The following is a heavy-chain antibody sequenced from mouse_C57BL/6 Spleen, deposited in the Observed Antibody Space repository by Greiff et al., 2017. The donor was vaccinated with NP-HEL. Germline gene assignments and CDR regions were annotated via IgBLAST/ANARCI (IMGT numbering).Heavy chain of an antibody. CDR1: GYTFTDYE. J-gene: IGHJ3*01. CDR2: IDPETGGT. Sequence: VKLQESGAELVRPGASVTLSCKASGYTFTDYEMHWVKQTPVHGLEWIGAIDPETGGTAYNQKFKGKAILTADKSSSTAYMELRSLTSEDSAVYYCTPYGSSFGCAYWGQGTLVTVSA. D-gene: IGHD1-1*01. V-gene: IGHV1-15*01. CDR3: TPYGSSFGCAY.